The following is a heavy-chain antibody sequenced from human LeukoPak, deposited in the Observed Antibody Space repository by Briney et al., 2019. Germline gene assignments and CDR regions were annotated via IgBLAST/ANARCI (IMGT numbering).Heavy chain of an antibody. CDR1: GGTFSSYA. Sequence: GASVKVSCKASGGTFSSYAISWVRQAPGQGLEWMGWISAYNGNTNYAQKLQGRVTMTTDTSTSTAYMELRSLRSDDTAVYYCAREMVDTAMVKDYYYGMDVWGQGTTVTVSS. J-gene: IGHJ6*02. CDR2: ISAYNGNT. D-gene: IGHD5-18*01. CDR3: AREMVDTAMVKDYYYGMDV. V-gene: IGHV1-18*01.